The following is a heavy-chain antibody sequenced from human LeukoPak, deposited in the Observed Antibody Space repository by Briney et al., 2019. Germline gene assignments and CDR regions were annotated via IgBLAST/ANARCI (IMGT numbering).Heavy chain of an antibody. J-gene: IGHJ4*02. D-gene: IGHD6-13*01. CDR1: GYTFTGYY. CDR2: INSNSGAT. V-gene: IGHV1-2*02. CDR3: ARNIGQHEDY. Sequence: ASVKVSCKASGYTFTGYYMHWVRQAPGQGLEWMGWINSNSGATNYAQNFQGRVTMTRDTSISTAYMELSRLSSDDTAVYYCARNIGQHEDYWGQGTLVTVSS.